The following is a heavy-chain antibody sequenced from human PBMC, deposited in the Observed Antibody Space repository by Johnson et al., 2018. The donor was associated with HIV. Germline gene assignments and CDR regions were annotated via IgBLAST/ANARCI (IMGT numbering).Heavy chain of an antibody. CDR1: GFTFSSYA. V-gene: IGHV3-30*04. Sequence: VQLVESGGGVVQPGRSLRLSCAASGFTFSSYAMHWVRQAPGKGLEWVAVISYDGSDKYYADSVKGRFTISRDSSKNTLYLEMNSLRAEDTAVYYCATQYNYRQPFDIWGQGTMVTVSS. J-gene: IGHJ3*02. CDR3: ATQYNYRQPFDI. CDR2: ISYDGSDK. D-gene: IGHD1-1*01.